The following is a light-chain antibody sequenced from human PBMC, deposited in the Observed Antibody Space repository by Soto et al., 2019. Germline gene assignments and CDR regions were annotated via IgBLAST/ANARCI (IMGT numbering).Light chain of an antibody. V-gene: IGLV2-14*03. J-gene: IGLJ2*01. CDR1: SSDVGGYNY. CDR3: SSHSSSSTLVV. Sequence: QSVLSQPASMSGSPGQSITISCTGTSSDVGGYNYVSWYRQYPGEAPKLIIYDVNNRPSEVSNRFSGSKSGNTASLTISGLQAEDEADYYCSSHSSSSTLVVFGGGTKLTVL. CDR2: DVN.